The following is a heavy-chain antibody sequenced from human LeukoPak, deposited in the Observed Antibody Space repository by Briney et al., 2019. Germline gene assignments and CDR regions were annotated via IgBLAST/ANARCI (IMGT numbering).Heavy chain of an antibody. Sequence: GRSLRLPCEATGFTFNSDWLHWLRQVPRKGLVWVARIRGDENEIDYADSVKGRFTISRDNAKNTLYLQMNSLRVEDTAVYFCARGHVPGSTRHWDFWGQGTLVTVSS. CDR1: GFTFNSDW. J-gene: IGHJ4*02. D-gene: IGHD3-10*01. CDR3: ARGHVPGSTRHWDF. V-gene: IGHV3-74*01. CDR2: IRGDENEI.